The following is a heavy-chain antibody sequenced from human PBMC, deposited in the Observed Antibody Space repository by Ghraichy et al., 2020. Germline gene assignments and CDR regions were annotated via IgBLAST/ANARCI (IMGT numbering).Heavy chain of an antibody. CDR3: ARQIEDYYDSSAYFDY. V-gene: IGHV4-39*01. CDR1: GGSISSRSYY. CDR2: INYSGST. J-gene: IGHJ4*02. D-gene: IGHD3-22*01. Sequence: SETLSLTCTVSGGSISSRSYYWGWIRQPPGKGLEWIGSINYSGSTYYNPSLKSRVTISVDTSENQLSLKLSSVTAADTAVYYCARQIEDYYDSSAYFDYWGQGTLVTVSS.